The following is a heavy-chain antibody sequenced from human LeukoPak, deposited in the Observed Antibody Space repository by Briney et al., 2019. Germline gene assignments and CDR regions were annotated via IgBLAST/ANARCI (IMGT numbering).Heavy chain of an antibody. J-gene: IGHJ4*02. CDR3: ARSGFTVTTGNSFDS. CDR1: GGSISSGGYY. Sequence: PSETLSLTCTVSGGSISSGGYYWSWIRQHPGKGLEWIGYIYYSGSTYSNPSLKSRLTISVDTSKNQFSLRLSSVTAADTAVYYCARSGFTVTTGNSFDSWGQGTLVTV. CDR2: IYYSGST. D-gene: IGHD4-17*01. V-gene: IGHV4-31*03.